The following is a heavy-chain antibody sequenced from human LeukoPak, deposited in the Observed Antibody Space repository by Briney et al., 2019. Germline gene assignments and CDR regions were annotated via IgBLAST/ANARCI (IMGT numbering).Heavy chain of an antibody. CDR1: GFTFSSYG. CDR2: IWYDGSNK. J-gene: IGHJ5*02. V-gene: IGHV3-33*01. Sequence: GGSLRLSCAASGFTFSSYGMHWVRQAPGKGLEWVAVIWYDGSNKYYADSVKGRFTISRDNSKNTLYLQMNSLRAEDTAVYYCAMGNYYDSGDNWFDPWGQGTLVTVSS. D-gene: IGHD3-22*01. CDR3: AMGNYYDSGDNWFDP.